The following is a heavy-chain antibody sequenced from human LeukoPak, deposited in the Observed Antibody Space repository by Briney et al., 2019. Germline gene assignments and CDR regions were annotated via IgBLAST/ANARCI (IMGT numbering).Heavy chain of an antibody. J-gene: IGHJ3*02. CDR1: GGSISSYY. D-gene: IGHD3-10*01. Sequence: PSETLSLTCTVSGGSISSYYWSWIRQPAGKGLEWIGRIYTSGSTNYNPSLKSRVTMSVDTSKNQFSLKLSSVTAADTAVYYCARVRGITMVRGVIIFADAFDIWGQGTMVTASS. CDR3: ARVRGITMVRGVIIFADAFDI. V-gene: IGHV4-4*07. CDR2: IYTSGST.